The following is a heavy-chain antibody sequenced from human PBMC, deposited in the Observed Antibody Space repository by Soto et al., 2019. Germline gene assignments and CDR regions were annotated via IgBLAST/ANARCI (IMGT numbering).Heavy chain of an antibody. CDR3: SRLAMAPWRVYYGIDV. CDR1: GYSFTSYW. V-gene: IGHV5-10-1*01. J-gene: IGHJ6*02. D-gene: IGHD3-3*01. Sequence: EVQLVQSGAEVKKPGESLRISCKGSGYSFTSYWISWVRQMPGKGLEWMGRIDPIDSYTNYRPSFQGHVTISADKSITTAFLHWIRLKPSDTAMYYSSRLAMAPWRVYYGIDVWGQGTTVTVSS. CDR2: IDPIDSYT.